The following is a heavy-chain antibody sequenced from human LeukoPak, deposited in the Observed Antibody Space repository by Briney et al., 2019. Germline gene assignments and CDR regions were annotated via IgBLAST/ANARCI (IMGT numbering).Heavy chain of an antibody. CDR3: ARGGSDAFDI. D-gene: IGHD2-15*01. Sequence: SQTLSLTCTVSGGSISSSSYYWSWIRQPAGKGLEWIGRIYTSGSTNYNPSLKSRVTISVDTSKNQFSLKLSSVTAADTAVYYCARGGSDAFDIWGQGTMVTASS. CDR2: IYTSGST. V-gene: IGHV4-61*02. J-gene: IGHJ3*02. CDR1: GGSISSSSYY.